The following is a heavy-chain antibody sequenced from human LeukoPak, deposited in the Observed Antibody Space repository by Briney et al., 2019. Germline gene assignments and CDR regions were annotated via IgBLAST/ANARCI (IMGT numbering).Heavy chain of an antibody. D-gene: IGHD3-22*01. Sequence: SETLSLTCTVSGSSISSSSYYWGWIRQPPGKGLEWIGSIYYRGSTYYNPSLKSRVTISVDTSKNQFSLKLSSVTAADTAVYYCARVGVYDSSRRQFDCWGQGTLVTVSS. CDR1: GSSISSSSYY. CDR2: IYYRGST. J-gene: IGHJ4*02. CDR3: ARVGVYDSSRRQFDC. V-gene: IGHV4-39*07.